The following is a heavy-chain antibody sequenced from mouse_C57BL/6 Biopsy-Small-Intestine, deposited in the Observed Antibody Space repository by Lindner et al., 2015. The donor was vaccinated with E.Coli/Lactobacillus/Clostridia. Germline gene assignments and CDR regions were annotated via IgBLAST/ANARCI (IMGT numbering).Heavy chain of an antibody. CDR2: IDPEDGET. J-gene: IGHJ3*01. CDR1: GFNIKDYY. Sequence: VQLQESGAELVKPGASVKLSCTASGFNIKDYYMHWVKQRTEQGLEWIGRIDPEDGETKCAPKFQGKATITADTSSNTAYLQLSSLTSEDTAVYYCAREYYGSSPFAYWGQGTLVTVSA. D-gene: IGHD1-1*01. V-gene: IGHV14-2*01. CDR3: AREYYGSSPFAY.